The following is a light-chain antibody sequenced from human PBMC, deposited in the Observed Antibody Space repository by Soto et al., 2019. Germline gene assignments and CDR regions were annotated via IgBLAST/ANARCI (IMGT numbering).Light chain of an antibody. CDR3: QQYNNWRMYT. Sequence: EIVMTQSPATLSVSPGERATLSCRASQSVSSNLAWYQQKPGQAPRLLIYDASTRATGIPARFSGSGSGTEFSLTISSLQYEDFAVYYCQQYNNWRMYTFGQGTKLEIK. J-gene: IGKJ2*01. V-gene: IGKV3-15*01. CDR2: DAS. CDR1: QSVSSN.